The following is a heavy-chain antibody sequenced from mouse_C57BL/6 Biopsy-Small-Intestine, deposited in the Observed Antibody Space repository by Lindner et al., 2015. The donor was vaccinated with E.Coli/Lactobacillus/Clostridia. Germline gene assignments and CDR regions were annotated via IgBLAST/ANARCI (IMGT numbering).Heavy chain of an antibody. D-gene: IGHD1-1*01. CDR2: IDPNSGGT. CDR1: GYTFTSYW. J-gene: IGHJ4*01. Sequence: VQLQESGAELVKPGASVKLSCKASGYTFTSYWMHWVNQRPGRGLEWIGRIDPNSGGTKYNEKFKSKATLTVDKPSSTAYMQLSSLTSEDSAVYYCARDYGTGYYVMDYWGQGTSVTVSS. V-gene: IGHV1-72*01. CDR3: ARDYGTGYYVMDY.